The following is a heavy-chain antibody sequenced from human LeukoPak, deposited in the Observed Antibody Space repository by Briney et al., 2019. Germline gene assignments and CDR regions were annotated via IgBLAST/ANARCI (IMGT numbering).Heavy chain of an antibody. CDR2: INPSGDNT. J-gene: IGHJ4*02. D-gene: IGHD2-15*01. V-gene: IGHV1-46*01. CDR3: ARDPRDSYYFGY. Sequence: ASVKVSCKASGYTFTNYYMHWVRQAPGQGLEWMGIINPSGDNTIYAQKFQGRVTVTRDSSTSTVYMELSSLRSEDTAVYYCARDPRDSYYFGYWGQGTLVTVSS. CDR1: GYTFTNYY.